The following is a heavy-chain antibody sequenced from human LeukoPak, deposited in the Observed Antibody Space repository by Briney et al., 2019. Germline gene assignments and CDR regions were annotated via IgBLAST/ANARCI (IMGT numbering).Heavy chain of an antibody. J-gene: IGHJ6*03. CDR3: AKDGGLHLYYYYNYMDI. CDR2: IRYDGSYE. CDR1: GFTFNSYG. V-gene: IGHV3-30*02. D-gene: IGHD5-24*01. Sequence: GGSLRLSCAASGFTFNSYGMHWVRQAPGKGLEWVAFIRYDGSYEYYADSVKGRFSISRDNSKTALYLQMNSLRSEDTAVYYCAKDGGLHLYYYYNYMDIWGKGTTVTVSS.